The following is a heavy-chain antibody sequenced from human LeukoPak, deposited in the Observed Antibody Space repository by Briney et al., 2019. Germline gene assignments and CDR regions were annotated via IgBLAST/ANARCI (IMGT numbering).Heavy chain of an antibody. CDR1: GFTFSDYY. CDR3: ARARDIVVVVATYGMDV. Sequence: GGSLRLSCAASGFTFSDYYMSWIRQAPGKGLEWVAVMSYDGTNIYYAESVKGRFTVSRDNSKNTLSLQMNSLRAEDTAVYYCARARDIVVVVATYGMDVWGQGTTVTVSS. D-gene: IGHD2-15*01. CDR2: MSYDGTNI. V-gene: IGHV3-30-3*01. J-gene: IGHJ6*02.